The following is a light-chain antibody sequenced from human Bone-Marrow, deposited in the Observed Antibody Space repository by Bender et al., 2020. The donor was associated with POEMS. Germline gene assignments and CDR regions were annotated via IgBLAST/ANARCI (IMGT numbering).Light chain of an antibody. V-gene: IGLV3-10*01. CDR3: YSTDSITNRNV. Sequence: SNELTPPPSVSVSPGQTARITCSGETFPNHNVYWYQQKSGQAPVLVIYEDTKRPSGIPERFSGSSSGTMDTLTISVAQVDDEADYYYYSTDSITNRNVFGPGTKVTVL. CDR2: EDT. J-gene: IGLJ1*01. CDR1: TFPNHN.